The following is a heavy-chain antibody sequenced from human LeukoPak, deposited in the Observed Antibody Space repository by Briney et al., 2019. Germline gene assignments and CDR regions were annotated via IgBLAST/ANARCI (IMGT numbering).Heavy chain of an antibody. V-gene: IGHV3-23*01. CDR1: GFTFSIYA. CDR3: AKDPITDAPLP. D-gene: IGHD5-12*01. J-gene: IGHJ5*02. Sequence: GGSLRLSCVASGFTFSIYAMSWVRQAPRKGLEGVSAISGRGVSTYYADSVKGRFTISRDNSKNTLYLQMNSLRAEDTAVYYCAKDPITDAPLPWGRGTLVTVSS. CDR2: ISGRGVST.